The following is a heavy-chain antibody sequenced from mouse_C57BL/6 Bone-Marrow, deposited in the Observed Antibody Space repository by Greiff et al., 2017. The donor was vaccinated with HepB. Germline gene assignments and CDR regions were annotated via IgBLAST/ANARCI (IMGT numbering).Heavy chain of an antibody. CDR3: ARGGDY. J-gene: IGHJ2*01. V-gene: IGHV3-6*01. CDR2: ISYDGSN. Sequence: ESGPGLVKPSQSLSLACSVTGYSITSGYYWNWIRQFPGNKLEWMGYISYDGSNNYNPSLKNRISITRDTSKNQFFLKLNSVTTEDTATYYCARGGDYWGQGTTLTVSS. CDR1: GYSITSGYY.